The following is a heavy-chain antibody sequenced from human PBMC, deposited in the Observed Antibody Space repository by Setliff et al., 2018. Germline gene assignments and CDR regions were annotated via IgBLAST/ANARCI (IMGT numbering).Heavy chain of an antibody. D-gene: IGHD4-17*01. V-gene: IGHV1-18*01. CDR1: GYTFTSYG. Sequence: GASVKVSCKASGYTFTSYGISWVRQAPGQGLEWMGWISAYNGNTNYAQKLQGRVTMTTDTSTSTAYMELRSLRSDDTAVYYCARSTVTQIFYHGMDVWGQGTTVTVSS. CDR3: ARSTVTQIFYHGMDV. CDR2: ISAYNGNT. J-gene: IGHJ6*02.